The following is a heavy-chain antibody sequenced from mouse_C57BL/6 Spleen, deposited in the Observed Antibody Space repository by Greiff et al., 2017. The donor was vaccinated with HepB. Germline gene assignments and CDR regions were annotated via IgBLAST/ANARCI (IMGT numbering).Heavy chain of an antibody. CDR3: TREGIYYDYVWFAY. V-gene: IGHV5-9-1*02. J-gene: IGHJ3*01. Sequence: EVMLVESGEGLVKPGGSLKLSCAASGFTFSSYAMSWVRQTPEKRLEWVAYISSGGDYTYYADTVKGRFTISRDNARNTLYLQMSSLKSEDTAMYYCTREGIYYDYVWFAYWGQGTLVTVSA. CDR2: ISSGGDYT. CDR1: GFTFSSYA. D-gene: IGHD2-4*01.